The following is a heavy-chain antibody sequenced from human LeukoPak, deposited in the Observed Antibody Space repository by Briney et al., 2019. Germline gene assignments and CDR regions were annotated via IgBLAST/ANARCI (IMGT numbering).Heavy chain of an antibody. CDR1: GFTFSSYG. D-gene: IGHD2-2*01. CDR2: IRYDGSNK. Sequence: GGSLRLSCAASGFTFSSYGMHWVRQAPGKGLEWVAFIRYDGSNKYYADSVKGRFTISRDNSKNTLYLQMNSLRAEDTAVYYCARDAGDIVVVPAATGSDAFDIWGQGTIVTVSS. J-gene: IGHJ3*02. V-gene: IGHV3-30*02. CDR3: ARDAGDIVVVPAATGSDAFDI.